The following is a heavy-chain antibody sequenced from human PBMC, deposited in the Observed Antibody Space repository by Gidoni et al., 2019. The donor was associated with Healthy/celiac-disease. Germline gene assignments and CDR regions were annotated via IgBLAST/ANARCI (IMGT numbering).Heavy chain of an antibody. D-gene: IGHD3-10*01. J-gene: IGHJ4*02. V-gene: IGHV3-49*03. CDR2: IRSKAYGGTT. CDR1: GVNFGDYA. CDR3: TTNYYGSVDY. Sequence: EVQLVASGGGLVQPGRSRPLSCTASGVNFGDYAMSWFRQATGKGLEWVGFIRSKAYGGTTEYAASVKGRFTISRDDSKSIAYLQMNSLKTEDTAVYYCTTNYYGSVDYCGQGTLVTVSS.